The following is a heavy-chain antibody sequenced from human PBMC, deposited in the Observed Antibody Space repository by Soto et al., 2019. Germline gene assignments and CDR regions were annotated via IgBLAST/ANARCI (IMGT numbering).Heavy chain of an antibody. CDR2: IFSGGGT. CDR1: GFTVSGNY. J-gene: IGHJ4*02. CDR3: ARGHYDSTGYYSNH. D-gene: IGHD3-22*01. Sequence: GGSLRLSCAASGFTVSGNYMNWVRQAPGKGLEWVSVIFSGGGTYYADSVKGRFTISRDGSKNTLYLQMNSLRADDTAVYYCARGHYDSTGYYSNHWGQGTLVTVPQ. V-gene: IGHV3-53*01.